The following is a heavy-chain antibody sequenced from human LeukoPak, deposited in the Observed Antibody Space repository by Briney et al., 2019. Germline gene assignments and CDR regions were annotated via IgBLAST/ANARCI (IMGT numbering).Heavy chain of an antibody. V-gene: IGHV1-2*02. CDR2: INPNSGGT. Sequence: ASVKVSCKASGYTFTGYYMHWVRQAPGQGLEWMGWINPNSGGTNYAQRFQGRVTMTRDTSISTACMELSRLRSDDTAVYYCARVRGYYASGEVNWFDPWGQGTLVTVSS. D-gene: IGHD3-10*01. CDR3: ARVRGYYASGEVNWFDP. CDR1: GYTFTGYY. J-gene: IGHJ5*02.